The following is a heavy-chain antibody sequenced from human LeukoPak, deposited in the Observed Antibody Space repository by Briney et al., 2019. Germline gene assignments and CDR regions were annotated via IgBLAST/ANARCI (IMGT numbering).Heavy chain of an antibody. D-gene: IGHD3-10*01. CDR3: ARDYAGSPDY. CDR2: INGDGSTT. CDR1: GSTFSTYW. Sequence: QTGGSLRLSCTASGSTFSTYWINWVRQSPGKGLVWVALINGDGSTTTHADSVKGRFTISRDNAKNTAYLQMNSLRDEDTAVYFCARDYAGSPDYWGQGTLVTVSA. V-gene: IGHV3-74*03. J-gene: IGHJ4*02.